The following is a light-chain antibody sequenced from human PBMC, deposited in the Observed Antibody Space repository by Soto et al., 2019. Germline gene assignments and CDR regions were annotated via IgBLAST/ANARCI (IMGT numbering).Light chain of an antibody. V-gene: IGLV1-40*01. Sequence: VLTQPPSVSGAPGQRVTIPCTGSSSNIGAGYDVHWYQQLPGTAPKLLIYGNSNRPSGVPDRFSGSKSGTSASLAITGLQAEDEADYYCQSYDSSLSGSKVFGTGTKVTVL. CDR2: GNS. CDR3: QSYDSSLSGSKV. CDR1: SSNIGAGYD. J-gene: IGLJ1*01.